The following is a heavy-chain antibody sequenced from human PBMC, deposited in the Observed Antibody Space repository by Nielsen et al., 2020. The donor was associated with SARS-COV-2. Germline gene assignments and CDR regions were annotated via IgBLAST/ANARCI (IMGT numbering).Heavy chain of an antibody. J-gene: IGHJ4*02. Sequence: ASVKVSCKASGYTFTAYYMHWVRQAPGQGLEWMGWFNAGNGNTKYSQKFQGRVTFAWDTSASTAYMEPISPRSEDTAVYYCARFGYGTLDFWGQGTLVTVSS. CDR2: FNAGNGNT. CDR3: ARFGYGTLDF. V-gene: IGHV1-3*01. CDR1: GYTFTAYY. D-gene: IGHD3-16*01.